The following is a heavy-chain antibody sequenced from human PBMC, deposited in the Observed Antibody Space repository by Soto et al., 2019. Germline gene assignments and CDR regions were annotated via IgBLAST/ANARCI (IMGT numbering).Heavy chain of an antibody. V-gene: IGHV1-45*02. CDR1: GYTFTYRY. CDR2: ITPFNGNT. J-gene: IGHJ4*02. CDR3: ATSNWNDLGFDY. D-gene: IGHD1-1*01. Sequence: QMQLVQSGAEVKKTGSSVKVSCKASGYTFTYRYLHWVRQAPGQALEWMGWITPFNGNTNYAQKFQDRVTITRDRSMSTPCMELSSLRSEHTAMYYCATSNWNDLGFDYWGQGTLVTVSS.